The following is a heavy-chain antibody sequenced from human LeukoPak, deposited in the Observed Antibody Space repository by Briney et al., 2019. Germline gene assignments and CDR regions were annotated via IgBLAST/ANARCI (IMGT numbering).Heavy chain of an antibody. Sequence: SETLSLTCAVYGGSLSGYYWSWIRQPPGKGLEWIGEINHSGSTNYNPSLKSRVTISVDMSKKQFSQKLSSLTAADAAVYYCARGDYYYGSGSYPGWGQGTLVTVSS. V-gene: IGHV4-34*01. J-gene: IGHJ4*02. CDR2: INHSGST. CDR3: ARGDYYYGSGSYPG. CDR1: GGSLSGYY. D-gene: IGHD3-10*01.